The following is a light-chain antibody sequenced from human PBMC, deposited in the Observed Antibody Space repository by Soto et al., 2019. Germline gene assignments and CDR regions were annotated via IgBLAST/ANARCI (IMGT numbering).Light chain of an antibody. CDR2: DVS. V-gene: IGLV2-14*03. Sequence: QSVLTQPASGSGSPGQSVAISCTGTSSDIGSYNYVSWYQHLPGKAPKLLIYDVSHRPSWVSDRFSGSKSGNTASLTISGLQAEDEGDYYCNSYTSSSTLYVFGTGTKVTV. CDR3: NSYTSSSTLYV. J-gene: IGLJ1*01. CDR1: SSDIGSYNY.